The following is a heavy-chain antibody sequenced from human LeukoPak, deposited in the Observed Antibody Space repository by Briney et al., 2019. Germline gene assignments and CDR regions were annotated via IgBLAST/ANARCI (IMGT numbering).Heavy chain of an antibody. J-gene: IGHJ4*02. D-gene: IGHD5-12*01. Sequence: ASVKVSCKSSGYTFTSYHIHWVRQAPGQGLEWMGIINPSGGSTRYAQKFQGRVTMARDTSTSTVYMELRSLRSEDTAVYYCARDWETNSGYDCFDYWGQGTLVTVSS. CDR2: INPSGGST. V-gene: IGHV1-46*01. CDR3: ARDWETNSGYDCFDY. CDR1: GYTFTSYH.